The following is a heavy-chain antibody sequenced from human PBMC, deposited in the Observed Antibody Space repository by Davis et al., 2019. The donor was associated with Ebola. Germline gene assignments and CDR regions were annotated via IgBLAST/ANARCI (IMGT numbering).Heavy chain of an antibody. CDR1: GFTFGDYT. CDR3: AREQPRGFDP. J-gene: IGHJ5*02. D-gene: IGHD5-18*01. Sequence: GGSLRLSCTASGFTFGDYTMSWVRQAPGKGLEWVANIKQDGSEKYYVDSVKGRFTISRDNAKNSLYLQMNSLRAEDTAVYYCAREQPRGFDPWGQGTLVTVSS. V-gene: IGHV3-7*03. CDR2: IKQDGSEK.